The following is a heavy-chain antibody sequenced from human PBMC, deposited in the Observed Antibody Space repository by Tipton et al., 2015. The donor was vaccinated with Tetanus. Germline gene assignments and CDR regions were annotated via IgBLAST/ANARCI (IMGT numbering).Heavy chain of an antibody. Sequence: GLVKPSETLSLTCAVYYDSFYGYYWSWIRQPPGKGLEWIGEISHSENTNYNPSLKSRVTISMNTANNHIYLNLTSVTAADTAVYYCARWRDGFNRALDSWGQGIMVTVSS. D-gene: IGHD5-24*01. CDR2: ISHSENT. J-gene: IGHJ4*02. CDR1: YDSFYGYY. CDR3: ARWRDGFNRALDS. V-gene: IGHV4-34*01.